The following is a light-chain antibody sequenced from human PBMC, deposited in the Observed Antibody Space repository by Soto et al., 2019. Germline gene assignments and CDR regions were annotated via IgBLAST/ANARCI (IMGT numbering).Light chain of an antibody. CDR1: QSISSD. J-gene: IGKJ2*01. CDR2: GAS. Sequence: ETVLTQSPAILSVCLGERATFSCRASQSISSDLAWYQQKPGQVPRLLIYGASTRATGIPARFSGSGSGTEFTLTISGLQSEDFVVYHCQQYNSWPHSFGQGTKLEI. CDR3: QQYNSWPHS. V-gene: IGKV3-15*01.